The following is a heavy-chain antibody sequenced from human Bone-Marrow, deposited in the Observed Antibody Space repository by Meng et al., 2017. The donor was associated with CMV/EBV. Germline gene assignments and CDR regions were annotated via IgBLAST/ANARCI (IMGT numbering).Heavy chain of an antibody. Sequence: WSWIRQPPGKGLEWIGEINHSGGTNYNPSLKSRVTISVDTSKNQFSLRLSSVTAADTAVYYCARGAPRQAYYYGSGSYYKQVYFDYWGQGTLVTVSS. V-gene: IGHV4-34*01. CDR3: ARGAPRQAYYYGSGSYYKQVYFDY. J-gene: IGHJ4*02. CDR2: INHSGGT. D-gene: IGHD3-10*01.